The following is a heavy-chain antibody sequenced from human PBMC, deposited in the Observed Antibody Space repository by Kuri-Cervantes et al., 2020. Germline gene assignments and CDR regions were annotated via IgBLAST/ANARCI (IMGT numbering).Heavy chain of an antibody. Sequence: GSLRLSCTVSGGYIGGYYWGWIRQPPGKGLEWIGYIYYSGSTNYNPSLKSRVTISVDTSKNQFSLKLSSVTAADTAVYYCARVLFENYYDSSGYRFDPWGQGTLVTVSS. CDR2: IYYSGST. D-gene: IGHD3-22*01. V-gene: IGHV4-59*01. CDR3: ARVLFENYYDSSGYRFDP. J-gene: IGHJ5*02. CDR1: GGYIGGYY.